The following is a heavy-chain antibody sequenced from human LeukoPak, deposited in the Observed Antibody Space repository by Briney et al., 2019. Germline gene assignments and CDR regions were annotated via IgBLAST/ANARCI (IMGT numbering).Heavy chain of an antibody. J-gene: IGHJ4*02. CDR1: GGSISSYY. V-gene: IGHV4-59*01. CDR2: IYYSGST. Sequence: PSETLSLTCTVSGGSISSYYWSWIRQPPGKGLEWIGYIYYSGSTNYNPSLKSRVTISVDTCKNQFSLKLSSVTAADTAVYYCARVDGYQLLQWGQGTLVTVSS. CDR3: ARVDGYQLLQ. D-gene: IGHD2-2*01.